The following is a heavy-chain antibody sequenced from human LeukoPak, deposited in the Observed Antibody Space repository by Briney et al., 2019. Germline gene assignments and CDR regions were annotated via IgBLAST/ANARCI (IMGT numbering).Heavy chain of an antibody. V-gene: IGHV1-18*01. CDR2: ISTYNANT. CDR1: GYTFTSYD. Sequence: GASVKVSCKASGYTFTSYDISWVRQAPGQGLEWMGWISTYNANTKYAQKFQGRVTMTTDTSTSTAYMELRSLRSDDTAVYYCARVADSSAIMDVWGKGTTVTVSS. CDR3: ARVADSSAIMDV. J-gene: IGHJ6*03. D-gene: IGHD3-22*01.